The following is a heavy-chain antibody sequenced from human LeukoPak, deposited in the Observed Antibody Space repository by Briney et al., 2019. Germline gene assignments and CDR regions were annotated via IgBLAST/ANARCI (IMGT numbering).Heavy chain of an antibody. D-gene: IGHD3-10*01. Sequence: SETLSLTCTVSGGSISSFYWSWIRQPPGKGLEWIGYIYYSGSTNYNPSLKSRVSISVDTSKNQFSLKVSSMTAADTAVYYCARGTFNYYGSGSSSYYFDFWGQGTLVTVSS. CDR1: GGSISSFY. CDR2: IYYSGST. J-gene: IGHJ4*02. V-gene: IGHV4-59*01. CDR3: ARGTFNYYGSGSSSYYFDF.